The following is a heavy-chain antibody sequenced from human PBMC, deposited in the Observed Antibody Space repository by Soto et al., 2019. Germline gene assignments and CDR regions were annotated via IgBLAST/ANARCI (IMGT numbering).Heavy chain of an antibody. CDR1: GLTFSANP. V-gene: IGHV3-23*01. CDR2: VSGNGGAT. Sequence: EVQLLESGGGLVQPGGSLRISCAASGLTFSANPMSWVRQAPGKGLEWVSSVSGNGGATYYADSVKGRFTISRDNSNHTWYLLLNSLRVEDTAVYYCVKGGWMGIFNYYVLDVWGQGTTVTVSS. D-gene: IGHD3-3*01. CDR3: VKGGWMGIFNYYVLDV. J-gene: IGHJ6*02.